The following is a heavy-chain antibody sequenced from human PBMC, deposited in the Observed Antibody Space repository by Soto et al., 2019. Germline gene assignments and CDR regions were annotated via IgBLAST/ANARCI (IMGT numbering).Heavy chain of an antibody. CDR1: GYTFTSYG. V-gene: IGHV1-18*01. J-gene: IGHJ6*02. D-gene: IGHD1-1*01. CDR2: ISAYNGNT. Sequence: QVQLVQSGAEVKKPGASVKVSCKASGYTFTSYGISWVRQAPGQGLEWMGWISAYNGNTNYAQKLQGRVTMTTDTPTSTAYMELRSLRSDDTAVYYCARDGSERDYYYYGMDVWGQGTTVTVSS. CDR3: ARDGSERDYYYYGMDV.